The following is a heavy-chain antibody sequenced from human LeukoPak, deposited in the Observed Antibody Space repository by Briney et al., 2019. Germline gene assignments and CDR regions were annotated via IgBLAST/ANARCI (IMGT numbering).Heavy chain of an antibody. D-gene: IGHD6-13*01. CDR2: ISSSSSTI. V-gene: IGHV3-48*04. CDR1: GFTFSSYS. CDR3: ARAVAAADSY. J-gene: IGHJ4*02. Sequence: PGGSLRLSCAASGFTFSSYSMNWVRQAPGKGLEWVSYISSSSSTIYYADSVKGRFTISRDNAKNSLYLQMNSLRAEDTAVYSCARAVAAADSYWGRGTLVTVSS.